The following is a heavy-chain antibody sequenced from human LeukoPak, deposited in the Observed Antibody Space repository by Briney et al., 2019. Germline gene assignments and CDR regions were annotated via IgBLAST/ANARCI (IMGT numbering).Heavy chain of an antibody. Sequence: GGALRLSCAASGFKFDDYGMSWVRQAPGKGLEWVSGISWNGGNTGYADSVKGRFTISRDNAKNSLFLQVNSLRADDTAFYYCAREGIYCVNGVCYLDYWGQGTLVTVSS. CDR2: ISWNGGNT. CDR1: GFKFDDYG. J-gene: IGHJ4*02. D-gene: IGHD2-8*01. V-gene: IGHV3-20*04. CDR3: AREGIYCVNGVCYLDY.